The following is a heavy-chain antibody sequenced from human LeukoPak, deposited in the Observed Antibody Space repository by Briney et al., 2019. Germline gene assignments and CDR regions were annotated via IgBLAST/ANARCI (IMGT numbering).Heavy chain of an antibody. CDR1: GFTFSSYA. J-gene: IGHJ4*02. Sequence: GGSLRLSCAASGFTFSSYAMRWVRQAPGKGLEWVAVISYDGSNKYYADSVKGRFTISRDNSKNALYLQMNSLRAEDTAVYYCARESGSYSYFDYWGQGTLVTVSS. V-gene: IGHV3-30-3*01. CDR3: ARESGSYSYFDY. D-gene: IGHD1-26*01. CDR2: ISYDGSNK.